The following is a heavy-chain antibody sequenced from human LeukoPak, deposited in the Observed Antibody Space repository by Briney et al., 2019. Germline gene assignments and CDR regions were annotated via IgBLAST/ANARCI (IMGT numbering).Heavy chain of an antibody. CDR3: ARHGRLEYYFDY. CDR2: IYYNGST. V-gene: IGHV4-39*01. Sequence: SETLSLTCTVSGGSISSGSYYWGWIRQSPGKGLEWIGSIYYNGSTYYNPSLKSRVTISVDTSKNQFSLRLTSVTAADAAVYYCARHGRLEYYFDYWGQGTLVTVSS. J-gene: IGHJ4*02. CDR1: GGSISSGSYY.